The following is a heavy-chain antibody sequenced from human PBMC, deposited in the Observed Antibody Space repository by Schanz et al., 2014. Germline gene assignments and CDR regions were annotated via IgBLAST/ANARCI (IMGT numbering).Heavy chain of an antibody. CDR1: GFSFGTYA. V-gene: IGHV3-23*04. CDR2: ISGSGGST. CDR3: AKDRSWDYDSSGYFDY. D-gene: IGHD3-22*01. Sequence: EVQLVASGGGLVQPGGSLRLSCAASGFSFGTYAMSWVRQAPGKGLEWVSAISGSGGSTYYADSVKGRFTISRDNSKNTLYLQMNSLRAEDTAVYYCAKDRSWDYDSSGYFDYWGQGTLVTVSS. J-gene: IGHJ4*02.